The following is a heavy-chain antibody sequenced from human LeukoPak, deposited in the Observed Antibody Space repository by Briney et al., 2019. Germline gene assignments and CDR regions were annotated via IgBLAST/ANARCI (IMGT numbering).Heavy chain of an antibody. J-gene: IGHJ4*02. CDR3: ARLSTNEENY. V-gene: IGHV4-59*12. CDR1: GGSISSYY. Sequence: SETLSLTCTVSGGSISSYYWSWIRQPPGKGLEWIGYIYHSGSTYYNPSLKSRVTISVDRSKNQFSLKLSSVTAADTAVYYCARLSTNEENYWGQGTLVTVSS. CDR2: IYHSGST.